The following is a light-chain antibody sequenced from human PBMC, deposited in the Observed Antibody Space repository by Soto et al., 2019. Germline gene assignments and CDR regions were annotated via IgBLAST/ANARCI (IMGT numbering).Light chain of an antibody. Sequence: QSALTQPAHVSGSPGQSITISCTGTSSDVGGYNYVSWYQQHPGKAPKLMIYDVSNRPSGVSNRFSGSKSGNTASLTISGLQAEDEADYYCSSYTSSSTLFVFGTGTKVTVL. CDR3: SSYTSSSTLFV. J-gene: IGLJ1*01. CDR1: SSDVGGYNY. V-gene: IGLV2-14*01. CDR2: DVS.